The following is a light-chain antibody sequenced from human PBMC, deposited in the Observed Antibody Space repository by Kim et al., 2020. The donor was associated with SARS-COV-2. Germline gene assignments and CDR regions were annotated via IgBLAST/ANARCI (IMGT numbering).Light chain of an antibody. CDR3: SSYARSNTYV. CDR2: DVT. Sequence: GQSITISCTVTSSDVGGYNYVSWYQQHPGKAPKLMIYDVTKRPSGVSNRFSGSKSGNTASLTISGLQAEDESDYYCSSYARSNTYVFGTGTKVTVL. J-gene: IGLJ1*01. V-gene: IGLV2-14*03. CDR1: SSDVGGYNY.